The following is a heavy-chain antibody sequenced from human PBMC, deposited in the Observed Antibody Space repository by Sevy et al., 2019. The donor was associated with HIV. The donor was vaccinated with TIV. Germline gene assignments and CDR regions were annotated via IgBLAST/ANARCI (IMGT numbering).Heavy chain of an antibody. CDR1: GFTFSSYA. J-gene: IGHJ4*02. D-gene: IGHD6-19*01. CDR2: FTGSGTNT. Sequence: GGSLRLSCAASGFTFSSYAMSWVRQAPGNGLEWVSSFTGSGTNTFYADSVKGRFTISRDNSKNTLYLQMNSLRAEDTAVYYCAKDSILVAGHFDYWGQGTLVTVSS. V-gene: IGHV3-23*01. CDR3: AKDSILVAGHFDY.